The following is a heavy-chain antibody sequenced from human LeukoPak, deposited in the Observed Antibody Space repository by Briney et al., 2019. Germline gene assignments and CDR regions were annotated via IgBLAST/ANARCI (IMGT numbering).Heavy chain of an antibody. J-gene: IGHJ4*01. CDR1: GFTFSDYY. D-gene: IGHD6-13*01. CDR3: ARDGTAAGLYFDL. CDR2: ISSSSTI. V-gene: IGHV3-69-1*01. Sequence: GGSLRLSCAASGFTFSDYYMDWVRQAPGKGLEWVSSISSSSTIYYADSVKGRFTISRDNAKNSLYLQMNSLRAEDTAVCYCARDGTAAGLYFDLWGQGTLVTVSS.